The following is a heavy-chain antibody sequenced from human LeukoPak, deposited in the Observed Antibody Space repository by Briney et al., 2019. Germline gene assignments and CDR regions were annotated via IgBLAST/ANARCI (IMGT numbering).Heavy chain of an antibody. CDR3: ARGRRDNSYGLDY. D-gene: IGHD5-18*01. CDR1: GASTSSYY. V-gene: IGHV4-4*07. Sequence: PSETLSLTCTVSGASTSSYYWNWIRQPAGKGLECIGRIYITGSTNYTPSLKSRLTMSLDTSKNQFSLKLNSVTAADTAVYYCARGRRDNSYGLDYWGQGTLVTVSS. J-gene: IGHJ4*02. CDR2: IYITGST.